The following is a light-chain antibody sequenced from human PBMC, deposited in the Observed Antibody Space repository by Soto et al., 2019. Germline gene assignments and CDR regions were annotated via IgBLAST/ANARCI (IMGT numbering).Light chain of an antibody. CDR1: SSGIGASNY. CDR3: YSWNSNSDTHYV. V-gene: IGLV2-14*03. J-gene: IGLJ1*01. CDR2: DVN. Sequence: QSVLTQPASVSGSPGQSITISCTGTSSGIGASNYVSWYQQHPGQAPKLMISDVNNRPSGISDRFSGSKSGNTASLTISGLQAEDEADYYCYSWNSNSDTHYVFGTGSKVTVL.